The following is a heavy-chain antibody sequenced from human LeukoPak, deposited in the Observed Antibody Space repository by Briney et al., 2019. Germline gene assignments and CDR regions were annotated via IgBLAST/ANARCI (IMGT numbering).Heavy chain of an antibody. Sequence: PGGSLRLSCAASGFTFSNAWMSWVRQAPGKGLEWVGRIKSKTDGGTTDYAAPVKGGFTISRDDSKNTLYLQMNSLKTEDTAVYYCTTDKGDHYYGSGSYYYFDYWGQGTLVTVSS. V-gene: IGHV3-15*01. J-gene: IGHJ4*02. D-gene: IGHD3-10*01. CDR1: GFTFSNAW. CDR3: TTDKGDHYYGSGSYYYFDY. CDR2: IKSKTDGGTT.